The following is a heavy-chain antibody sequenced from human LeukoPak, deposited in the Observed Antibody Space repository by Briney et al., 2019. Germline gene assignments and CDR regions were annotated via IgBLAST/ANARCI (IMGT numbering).Heavy chain of an antibody. CDR3: AGRGLALGWFDP. CDR2: IFHSGST. D-gene: IGHD3-3*02. V-gene: IGHV4-38-2*01. CDR1: GYSISSGYY. Sequence: PSETLSLTCAVSGYSISSGYYWGWIRQPPGKGLEWIGSIFHSGSTYYNPSLKSRVNMSVDTSKNQISLKLSSVTAADTAVYYCAGRGLALGWFDPWGQGTLVTVSS. J-gene: IGHJ5*02.